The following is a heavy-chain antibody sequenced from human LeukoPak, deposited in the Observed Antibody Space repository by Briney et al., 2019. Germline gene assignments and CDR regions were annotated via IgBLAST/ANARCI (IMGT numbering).Heavy chain of an antibody. CDR3: AKGLSGRYQLLAHLFQH. Sequence: GGSLRLSCAASGFTFSSYAMSWVRQAPGKGLEWVSAISGSGGSTYYADSVKGRFTISRDNSKNTLYLQMNSLRAEDTAVYYCAKGLSGRYQLLAHLFQHWGQGTLVTVSS. D-gene: IGHD2-2*01. CDR2: ISGSGGST. J-gene: IGHJ1*01. CDR1: GFTFSSYA. V-gene: IGHV3-23*01.